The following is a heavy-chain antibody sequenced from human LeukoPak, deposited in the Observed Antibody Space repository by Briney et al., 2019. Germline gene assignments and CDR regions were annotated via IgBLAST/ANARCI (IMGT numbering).Heavy chain of an antibody. J-gene: IGHJ4*02. CDR1: GFTFNSYA. CDR3: ARDAVTSGSGSYPPY. V-gene: IGHV3-30*04. D-gene: IGHD3-10*01. Sequence: GRSLRLSCAASGFTFNSYAMHWVRQAPGEGLEGVALISYHGSNKFYADSVKGRFTISRDNSKNTLYLQMNSLRPEDTAVYYCARDAVTSGSGSYPPYWGQGTLVTVSS. CDR2: ISYHGSNK.